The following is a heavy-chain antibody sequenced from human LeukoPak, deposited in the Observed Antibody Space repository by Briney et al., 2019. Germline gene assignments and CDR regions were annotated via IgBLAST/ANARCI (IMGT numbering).Heavy chain of an antibody. Sequence: GGSLRLSCVASGFTFTDFWMSWVRQAPGKGLEWVANIKQDGSEKYYVDSVKGRFTISRDNAKSSVYLQMDSLRDEDTAVYYCARSFHGYWGQGTLVTVSS. J-gene: IGHJ4*02. CDR1: GFTFTDFW. CDR3: ARSFHGY. CDR2: IKQDGSEK. V-gene: IGHV3-7*01.